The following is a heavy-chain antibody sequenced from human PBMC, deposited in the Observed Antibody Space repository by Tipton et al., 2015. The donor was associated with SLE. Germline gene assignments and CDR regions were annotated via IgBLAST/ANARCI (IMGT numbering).Heavy chain of an antibody. Sequence: TLSLTCTVSGGSINSYYWSWIRQPPGKGLEWIGYIYYSGGTNYNPSLKSRVTISIDTSKNHFSLNLTSVTTADTAVYYCARSRGYYPDSWGQGTLVTVSS. CDR3: ARSRGYYPDS. D-gene: IGHD3-22*01. J-gene: IGHJ4*02. CDR1: GGSINSYY. V-gene: IGHV4-59*01. CDR2: IYYSGGT.